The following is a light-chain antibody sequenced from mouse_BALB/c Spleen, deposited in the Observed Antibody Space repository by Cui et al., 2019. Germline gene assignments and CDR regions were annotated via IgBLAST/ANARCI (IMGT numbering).Light chain of an antibody. CDR3: HQWSSYPWT. J-gene: IGKJ1*01. CDR2: STS. CDR1: SSVSY. V-gene: IGKV4-80*01. Sequence: HIVLTQSPASMSASLGEEITLPCSASSSVSYMHWYQQKSGTSPKLLIYSTSNLASGVPSRFSGSGSGTFYSLTISSVEAEDAADYYCHQWSSYPWTFGGGTKLEIK.